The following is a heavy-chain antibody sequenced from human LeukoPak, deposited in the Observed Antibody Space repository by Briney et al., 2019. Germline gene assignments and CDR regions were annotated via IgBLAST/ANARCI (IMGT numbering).Heavy chain of an antibody. V-gene: IGHV4-38-2*01. CDR1: GYSISSGYY. CDR3: ASFHCGGDCYDY. CDR2: IYHSGST. D-gene: IGHD2-21*01. J-gene: IGHJ4*02. Sequence: SETLSLTCAVSGYSISSGYYWGWIRQPPGKGLEWIGSIYHSGSTYYNPSLKSRVTISVDTSKNQFSLKLSSVTAADTAVYYCASFHCGGDCYDYWGQGTLVTVS.